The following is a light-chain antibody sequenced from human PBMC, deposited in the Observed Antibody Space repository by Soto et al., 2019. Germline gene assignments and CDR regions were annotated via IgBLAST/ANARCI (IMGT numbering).Light chain of an antibody. CDR2: DVS. Sequence: LTQPASVSGSPGQSITISCTGTSSDIGVYNHVSWYQQHPGKAPKLMIYDVSNRPSGVSNRFSGSKSGNTASLTISGLQPEDEADYYCSSFTSTSTNYVFGTGTKVTVL. CDR1: SSDIGVYNH. J-gene: IGLJ1*01. CDR3: SSFTSTSTNYV. V-gene: IGLV2-14*01.